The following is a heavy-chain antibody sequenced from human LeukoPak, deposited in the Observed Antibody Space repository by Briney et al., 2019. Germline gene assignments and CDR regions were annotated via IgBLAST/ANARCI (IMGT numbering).Heavy chain of an antibody. CDR1: GDSINSYY. CDR3: ARSVCSSSWRIYYMDV. Sequence: SETLSLTCTVSGDSINSYYWSWIRQPAGKGLEWIGRIYTSGSTNYNPSLKSRVTMSVDTSKNQFSLKLSSVTAADTAVYYCARSVCSSSWRIYYMDVWGKGTTVTISS. CDR2: IYTSGST. J-gene: IGHJ6*03. V-gene: IGHV4-4*07. D-gene: IGHD6-13*01.